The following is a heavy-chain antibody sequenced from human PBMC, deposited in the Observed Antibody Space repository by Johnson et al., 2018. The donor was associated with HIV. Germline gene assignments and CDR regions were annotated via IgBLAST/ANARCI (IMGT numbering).Heavy chain of an antibody. V-gene: IGHV3-33*01. CDR1: GFTFSTYG. J-gene: IGHJ3*02. D-gene: IGHD6-13*01. CDR3: ASSNVVGYSNYPDAFDI. CDR2: MWYDGSNK. Sequence: QVQLVESGGGVVQPGRSLRLSCAASGFTFSTYGMHWVRQAPGKGLEWVAAMWYDGSNKYYADSVKGRFTTPRDNSKNTLYLQMNSLRAEDTAVYYCASSNVVGYSNYPDAFDIWGQGTMVTVSS.